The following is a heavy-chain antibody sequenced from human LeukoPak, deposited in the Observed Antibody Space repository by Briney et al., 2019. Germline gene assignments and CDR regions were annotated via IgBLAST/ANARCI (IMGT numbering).Heavy chain of an antibody. D-gene: IGHD6-19*01. V-gene: IGHV4-39*07. Sequence: SETLSLTCTVSGGSISSYYWGWIRQPPGKGLEWIGSIYYSGSTYYNPSLKSRVTISVDTSKNQFSLKLSSVTAADTAVYYCARVGAVAGLRGAFDIWGQGTMVTVSS. J-gene: IGHJ3*02. CDR3: ARVGAVAGLRGAFDI. CDR2: IYYSGST. CDR1: GGSISSYY.